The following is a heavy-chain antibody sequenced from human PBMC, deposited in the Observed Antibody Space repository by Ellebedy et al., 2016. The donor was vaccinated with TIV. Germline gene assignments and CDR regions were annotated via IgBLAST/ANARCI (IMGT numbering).Heavy chain of an antibody. CDR1: GFTFDDSA. CDR2: ISWNSGSI. V-gene: IGHV3-9*01. D-gene: IGHD3-10*01. J-gene: IGHJ4*02. Sequence: GGSLRLXXAASGFTFDDSAMHWVRQAPGKGLEWVSGISWNSGSIGYADSVKGRFTISRDNSKNTLYLQMNSLRAEDTAVYYCAKEELLAGYFDYWGQGTLVTVSS. CDR3: AKEELLAGYFDY.